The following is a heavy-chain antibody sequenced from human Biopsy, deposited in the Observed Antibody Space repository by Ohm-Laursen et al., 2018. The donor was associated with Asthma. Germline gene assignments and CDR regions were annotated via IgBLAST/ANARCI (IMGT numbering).Heavy chain of an antibody. D-gene: IGHD4-17*01. CDR1: GYSLTDLS. CDR2: HDHEEGGT. Sequence: SVKVSCKLSGYSLTDLSMHWVRQAPGQGLEWMGGHDHEEGGTVNARRFQGRVTMTEDTSTDTAYMELSSLSSDDTAVYYCASDFPKDYVRYNFQFWGQGTLVIVSS. CDR3: ASDFPKDYVRYNFQF. V-gene: IGHV1-24*01. J-gene: IGHJ4*02.